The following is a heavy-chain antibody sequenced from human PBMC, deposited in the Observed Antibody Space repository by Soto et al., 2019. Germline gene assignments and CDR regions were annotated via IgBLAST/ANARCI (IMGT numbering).Heavy chain of an antibody. J-gene: IGHJ4*01. V-gene: IGHV1-3*01. CDR1: GYSFTNSA. CDR3: ARDHSGSYVPFFDY. D-gene: IGHD1-26*01. CDR2: INAGSGSA. Sequence: ASVKVSCKASGYSFTNSAIHWLRQAPGQRLEWMGWINAGSGSAKYSQKFQGRVTITRDTSASTAYMELSSLKSEDTAMYYCARDHSGSYVPFFDYWGQ.